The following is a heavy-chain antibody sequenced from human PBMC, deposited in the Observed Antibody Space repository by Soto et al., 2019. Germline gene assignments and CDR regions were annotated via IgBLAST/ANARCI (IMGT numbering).Heavy chain of an antibody. CDR2: MYHGGRT. CDR3: ARDPGYCTNGVCPIFDF. J-gene: IGHJ4*02. Sequence: SETLSLPCTVCGDSVTNYFCSWMRQPPWKGLEWIGHMYHGGRTNYSPSLKSRVTMSLDSSKNQFSLNLSSVTAADTAVYFCARDPGYCTNGVCPIFDFWGQGVLVTVSS. V-gene: IGHV4-59*02. CDR1: GDSVTNYF. D-gene: IGHD2-8*01.